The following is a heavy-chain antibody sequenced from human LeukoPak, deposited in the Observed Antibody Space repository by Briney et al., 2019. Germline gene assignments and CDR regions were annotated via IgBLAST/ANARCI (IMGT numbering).Heavy chain of an antibody. V-gene: IGHV3-21*01. CDR1: GFTFSSYS. D-gene: IGHD6-6*01. J-gene: IGHJ4*02. CDR3: ARGYSSSEGVDY. CDR2: ISSSSSCI. Sequence: GGSLRLSCAASGFTFSSYSMNWVRQAPGKGLEWVSSISSSSSCIYYADSVKGRFTISRDNAKNSLYLQMNSLRAEDTAVYYCARGYSSSEGVDYWGQGTLVTVSS.